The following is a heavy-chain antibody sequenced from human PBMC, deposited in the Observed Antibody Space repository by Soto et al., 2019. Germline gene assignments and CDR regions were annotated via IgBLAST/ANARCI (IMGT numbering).Heavy chain of an antibody. D-gene: IGHD6-13*01. CDR1: GGSISSSSYY. J-gene: IGHJ4*02. CDR3: ARRQSSSGYGL. Sequence: QLQLQESGPGLVKPSETLSLTCTVSGGSISSSSYYWGWIRQPPGKGLEWIGSIYYSGSTYYNPSLKSRVTISVDTSKNQFSLKLSSVTAADTAVYYCARRQSSSGYGLWGQGTLVTVSS. CDR2: IYYSGST. V-gene: IGHV4-39*01.